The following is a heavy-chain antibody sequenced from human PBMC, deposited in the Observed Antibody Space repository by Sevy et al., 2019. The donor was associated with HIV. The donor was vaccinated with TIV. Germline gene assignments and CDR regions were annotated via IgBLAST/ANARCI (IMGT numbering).Heavy chain of an antibody. J-gene: IGHJ4*02. Sequence: GASVKVSCKASGYTFTGYYMHWVRQAPGQGLEWMGWINPNSGGTNYAQKFQGRVTMTRDTSISTAYMELSRLRSDDTAVYYCARATFSLRDYFDYWGQGTLVTVSS. CDR1: GYTFTGYY. CDR2: INPNSGGT. D-gene: IGHD2-21*02. V-gene: IGHV1-2*02. CDR3: ARATFSLRDYFDY.